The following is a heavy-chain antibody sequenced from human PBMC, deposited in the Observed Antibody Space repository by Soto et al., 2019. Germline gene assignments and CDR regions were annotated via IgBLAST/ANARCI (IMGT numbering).Heavy chain of an antibody. CDR3: ATWWSTSFDI. CDR2: TYHSGNT. CDR1: RGSMSSSDW. Sequence: QIQESGPGLVEASGTLSLTCAVSRGSMSSSDWWCWVRQAPGKGLEWIGETYHSGNTNYNPSLKSRVTLSVDNSKNQFSLTLTSVTVADTGVYYCATWWSTSFDIWGQGTMVTVSS. J-gene: IGHJ3*02. V-gene: IGHV4-4*02. D-gene: IGHD2-8*02.